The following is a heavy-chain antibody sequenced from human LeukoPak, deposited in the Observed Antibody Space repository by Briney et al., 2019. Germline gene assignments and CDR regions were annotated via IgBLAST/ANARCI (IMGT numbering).Heavy chain of an antibody. CDR3: ARDRAPAVVTPLYAFDI. CDR1: GFTFSDYY. D-gene: IGHD4-23*01. CDR2: ISSSGSTI. Sequence: GGSLRLSCAASGFTFSDYYMSWIRQAPGKGLEWVSYISSSGSTIYYADSVKGRFTISRDNSKNTLYLQMNSLRAEDTAVYYCARDRAPAVVTPLYAFDIWGQGTMVTVSS. J-gene: IGHJ3*02. V-gene: IGHV3-11*04.